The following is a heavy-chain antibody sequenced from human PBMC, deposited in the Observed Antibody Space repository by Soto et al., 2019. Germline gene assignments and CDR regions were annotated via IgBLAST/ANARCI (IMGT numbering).Heavy chain of an antibody. J-gene: IGHJ4*02. CDR1: GYTFTSYY. CDR3: ARDFLGIAAAGYLDY. CDR2: ISAYNGNT. D-gene: IGHD6-13*01. V-gene: IGHV1-18*01. Sequence: ASVKVSCKASGYTFTSYYISWVRQAPGQGLEWMGWISAYNGNTNYPQKLQGRVTMTTDTSTSTAYMELRSLRSDDTAVYYCARDFLGIAAAGYLDYWGQGTLVTVSS.